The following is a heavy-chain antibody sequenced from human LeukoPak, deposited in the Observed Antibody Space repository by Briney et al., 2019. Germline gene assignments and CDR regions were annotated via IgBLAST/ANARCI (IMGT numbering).Heavy chain of an antibody. D-gene: IGHD2-21*01. CDR3: ARDRSAIRIVVAEYYFDY. CDR2: INPNSGGT. CDR1: GYTFTGYY. J-gene: IGHJ4*02. V-gene: IGHV1-2*02. Sequence: ASVKVSCKASGYTFTGYYMHWVRQAPGQGLEWMGWINPNSGGTNYAQKFQGRVTMTRDTSISTAYMELSRLRSYDTAVYYCARDRSAIRIVVAEYYFDYWGQGTLVTVSS.